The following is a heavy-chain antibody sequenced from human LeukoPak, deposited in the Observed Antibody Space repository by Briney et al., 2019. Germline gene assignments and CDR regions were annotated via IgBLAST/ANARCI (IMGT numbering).Heavy chain of an antibody. J-gene: IGHJ5*02. Sequence: GGSLRLSCAVSGFTFTNYWMTWVRQAPGKGLEWVANIDQDETDKFYVDSVVGRFTISRDNGKNFLYLQMNSLRAEDTAVYYCAKSGGFFDTWGQGTLVTVSS. CDR3: AKSGGFFDT. D-gene: IGHD1-26*01. CDR1: GFTFTNYW. CDR2: IDQDETDK. V-gene: IGHV3-7*01.